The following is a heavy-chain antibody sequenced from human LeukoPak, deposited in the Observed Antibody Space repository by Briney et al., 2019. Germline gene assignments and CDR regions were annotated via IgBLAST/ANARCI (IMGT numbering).Heavy chain of an antibody. V-gene: IGHV4-4*09. Sequence: SETLSLTCTVSGGSISSHYWSWIRQTPGRGLEWIGYISASGNTNYNPSLKSRIIISVDMSKNQFSLKLSSVTAADTAVYYCARQAPPSLNGELDYWGQGTLVTVSS. CDR2: ISASGNT. D-gene: IGHD4-17*01. J-gene: IGHJ4*02. CDR3: ARQAPPSLNGELDY. CDR1: GGSISSHY.